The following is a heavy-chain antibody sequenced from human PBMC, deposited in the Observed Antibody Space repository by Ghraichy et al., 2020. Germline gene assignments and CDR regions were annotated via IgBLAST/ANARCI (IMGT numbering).Heavy chain of an antibody. CDR1: GGSINSNSYY. J-gene: IGHJ4*02. D-gene: IGHD3-16*01. CDR2: IYYSGRT. V-gene: IGHV4-39*07. CDR3: ARQGITFGGPNFPIDY. Sequence: SETLSLTCTVSGGSINSNSYYWGWIRQPPGKGLEWIGSIYYSGRTYYNPSLKSRVTISVDTSKNQFSLKLSSVTAADTAVYCCARQGITFGGPNFPIDYWGQGTLVTVSS.